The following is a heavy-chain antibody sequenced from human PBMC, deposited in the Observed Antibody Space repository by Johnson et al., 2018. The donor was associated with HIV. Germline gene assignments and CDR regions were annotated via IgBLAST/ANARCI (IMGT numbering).Heavy chain of an antibody. V-gene: IGHV3-30*02. D-gene: IGHD1-26*01. CDR2: IRYDGSNR. Sequence: QVQLVESGGGVVQPGGSLRLSCAASGFTFSSYGMHWVRQAPGKRLEWVAFIRYDGSNRYYADSVKGRFTISRDNPKNTLYLQMSSLRAEDTAVYYCAKGDGIVGGRDAFDIWGQGTMVTVSS. CDR1: GFTFSSYG. J-gene: IGHJ3*02. CDR3: AKGDGIVGGRDAFDI.